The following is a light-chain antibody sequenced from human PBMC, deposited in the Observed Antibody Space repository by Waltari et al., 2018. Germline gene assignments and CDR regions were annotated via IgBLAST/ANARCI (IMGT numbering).Light chain of an antibody. Sequence: DIQMTQSPSSLSASVGDRVTITCRASQSISYFLNWYHQRPGKAPRLLIHGASTLQGWVPARFSGGGSGTGFSLTISSLQPEDLGTYYCQQSYTSPRTFGQGTKVEIK. CDR1: QSISYF. CDR2: GAS. CDR3: QQSYTSPRT. V-gene: IGKV1-39*01. J-gene: IGKJ1*01.